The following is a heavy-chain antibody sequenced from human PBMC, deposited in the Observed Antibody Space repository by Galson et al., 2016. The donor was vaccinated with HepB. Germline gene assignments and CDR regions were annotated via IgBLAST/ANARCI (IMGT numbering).Heavy chain of an antibody. V-gene: IGHV2-5*02. D-gene: IGHD2-15*01. CDR3: TYGYCSTMNCFARRASPAFGH. CDR2: LYWDDEK. CDR1: GFSPTSSGAG. J-gene: IGHJ4*02. Sequence: PALVKPTQTLTLTCAFSGFSPTSSGAGVAWIRQPPGKALEWLALLYWDDEKRYTPSLNNRLTIAKDTSKNQVILTMTNLDPVDTATYYCTYGYCSTMNCFARRASPAFGHWGQGTLVTVSS.